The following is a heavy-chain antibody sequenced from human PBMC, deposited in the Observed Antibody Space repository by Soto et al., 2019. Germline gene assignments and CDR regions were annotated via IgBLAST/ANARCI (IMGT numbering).Heavy chain of an antibody. Sequence: SETLSLTCTVSGGSISSYYWSWIRQPPGKGLEWIGYIYYSGSTNYNPSLKSRVTISVDTSKNQFSLKLNSVTAADTAVYYCARHGGGIASWFDNWGQGTLVTVSS. J-gene: IGHJ4*02. V-gene: IGHV4-59*08. D-gene: IGHD3-16*02. CDR1: GGSISSYY. CDR3: ARHGGGIASWFDN. CDR2: IYYSGST.